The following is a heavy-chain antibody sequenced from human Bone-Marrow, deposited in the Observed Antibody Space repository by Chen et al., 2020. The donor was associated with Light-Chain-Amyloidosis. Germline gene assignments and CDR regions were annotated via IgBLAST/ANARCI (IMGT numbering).Heavy chain of an antibody. CDR2: IYSGGST. V-gene: IGHV3-53*01. CDR3: ARDSARGYYYYYGMDV. CDR1: GFTVSSNY. Sequence: EVQLVESGGGLIQPGGSLRLSCAASGFTVSSNYMSWVRQAPGKGLEWVSVIYSGGSTYYADSVKGRFTISRDNSKNTLYLQMNSLRAEDTAVYYCARDSARGYYYYYGMDVWGQGTTVTVSS. J-gene: IGHJ6*02.